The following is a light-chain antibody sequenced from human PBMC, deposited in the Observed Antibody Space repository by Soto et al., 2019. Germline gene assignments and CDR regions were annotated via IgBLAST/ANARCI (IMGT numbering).Light chain of an antibody. CDR2: GAS. CDR3: QQYVSSPQT. J-gene: IGKJ1*01. Sequence: EIVLTQSPGTLSLSPGERATLSCRASQSVSSSSLAWYQQKPGQAPRLLVYGASSRATGVTDRFSGSGSGTDFTLTISSLRPEDFALYFCQQYVSSPQTFGQGTKVEIK. CDR1: QSVSSSS. V-gene: IGKV3-20*01.